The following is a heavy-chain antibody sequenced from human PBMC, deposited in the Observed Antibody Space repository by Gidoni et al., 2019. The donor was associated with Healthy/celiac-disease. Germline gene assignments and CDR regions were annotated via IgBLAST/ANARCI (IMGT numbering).Heavy chain of an antibody. J-gene: IGHJ1*01. D-gene: IGHD4-17*01. V-gene: IGHV3-15*01. CDR2: IKSKTDGGTT. CDR1: GFTFSNAW. Sequence: EVQLVESGGGLVKPGGSLRLSCAASGFTFSNAWMSWVRQAPGKGLEWVGRIKSKTDGGTTDYAAPVKGRFTISRDDSKNTLYLQMNSLKTEDTAVYYCTTDHGDYDAEYFQHWGQGTLVTVSS. CDR3: TTDHGDYDAEYFQH.